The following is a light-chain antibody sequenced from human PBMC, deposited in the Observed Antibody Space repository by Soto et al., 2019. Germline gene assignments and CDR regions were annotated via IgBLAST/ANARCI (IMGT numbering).Light chain of an antibody. Sequence: DIQMTQSPSSLSAYVGDRVTITCRASPGVRNFLAWYQQKPVKVTNLLIYAASTLQSGVPSRFSGSGSGTDFTLTISSLQPEDVETYYCKRYSGEPLPFGGGKKVEIK. CDR2: AAS. J-gene: IGKJ4*01. CDR1: PGVRNF. V-gene: IGKV1-27*01. CDR3: KRYSGEPLP.